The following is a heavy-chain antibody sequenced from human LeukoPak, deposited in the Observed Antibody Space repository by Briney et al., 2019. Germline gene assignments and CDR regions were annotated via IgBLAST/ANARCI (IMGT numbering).Heavy chain of an antibody. J-gene: IGHJ3*02. CDR2: IFPILGIV. Sequence: RASLKLSCTASGGTFPTYIINWVRQAPGQGLEWVGRIFPILGIVTYAQKFQGRVTITADKSTSTAYMELSSLRSDDTAVYYCARPTYGGNPIDDAFDIWGQGTMVTVSS. D-gene: IGHD4-23*01. CDR1: GGTFPTYI. CDR3: ARPTYGGNPIDDAFDI. V-gene: IGHV1-69*02.